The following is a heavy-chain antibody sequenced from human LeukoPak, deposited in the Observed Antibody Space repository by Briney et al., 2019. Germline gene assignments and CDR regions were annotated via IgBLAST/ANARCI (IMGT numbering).Heavy chain of an antibody. V-gene: IGHV3-48*04. CDR2: ISSSGSTK. D-gene: IGHD3-3*01. CDR3: ARCWSRPYYYGMDV. Sequence: GGSLRLSCAASGFTFSSSAMSWVRQVPGKGLEWVSYISSSGSTKYYADYVKGRFTISRDNAKNSLYLQMNSLRAEDTAVYYCARCWSRPYYYGMDVWGQGTTVTVSS. CDR1: GFTFSSSA. J-gene: IGHJ6*02.